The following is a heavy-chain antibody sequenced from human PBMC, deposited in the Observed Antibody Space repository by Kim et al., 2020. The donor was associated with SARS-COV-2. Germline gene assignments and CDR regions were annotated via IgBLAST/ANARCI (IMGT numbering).Heavy chain of an antibody. CDR2: INPNSGGT. CDR3: ARDIYDFWSGYYYYYYYGMDV. CDR1: GYTFTGYY. D-gene: IGHD3-3*01. J-gene: IGHJ6*02. Sequence: ASVKVSCKASGYTFTGYYMHWVRQAPGQGLEWMGRINPNSGGTNYAQKFQGRVTMTRDTSISTAYMELSRLRSDDTAVYYCARDIYDFWSGYYYYYYYGMDVWGQGTTVTVS. V-gene: IGHV1-2*06.